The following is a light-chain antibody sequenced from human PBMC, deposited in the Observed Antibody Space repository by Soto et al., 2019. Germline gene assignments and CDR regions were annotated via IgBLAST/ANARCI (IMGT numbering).Light chain of an antibody. Sequence: EIVLTQSPATLSLSPGERATLSCRASQSVSSNLAWYQQIPGQAPRLLLYDASNRATGIPARFSGSGSGTDFTLTISSLEPEDFAVYYCQQRSNWLLTFGGGTKVEIK. V-gene: IGKV3-11*01. CDR3: QQRSNWLLT. CDR1: QSVSSN. J-gene: IGKJ4*01. CDR2: DAS.